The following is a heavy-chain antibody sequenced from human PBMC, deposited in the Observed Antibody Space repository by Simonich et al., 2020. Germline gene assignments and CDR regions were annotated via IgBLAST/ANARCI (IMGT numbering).Heavy chain of an antibody. D-gene: IGHD6-13*01. CDR3: ARSHIAAAGTGYFQH. J-gene: IGHJ1*01. CDR2: INPNRCGT. CDR1: GYTFTGCY. V-gene: IGHV1-2*02. Sequence: QVQLVQSGADVKKPGASVTASCKASGYTFTGCYMHRVRQAPGQGLERRGWINPNRCGTNYAQKFQGRVTMTRDTSISTAYMELSRLRSDDTAVYYCARSHIAAAGTGYFQHWGQGTLVTVSS.